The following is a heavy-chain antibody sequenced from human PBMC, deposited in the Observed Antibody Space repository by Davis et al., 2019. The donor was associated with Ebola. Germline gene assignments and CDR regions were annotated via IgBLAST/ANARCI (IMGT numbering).Heavy chain of an antibody. J-gene: IGHJ6*03. D-gene: IGHD6-13*01. CDR3: AAEVAAAGKARYYYMDV. CDR1: GFTFTSSA. V-gene: IGHV1-58*01. Sequence: SVKVSCKASGFTFTSSAVQWVRQARGQRLEWIGWIVVGSGNTNYAQKFQERVTITRDMSTSTAYMELSSLRSEDTAVYYCAAEVAAAGKARYYYMDVWGKGTTVTVSS. CDR2: IVVGSGNT.